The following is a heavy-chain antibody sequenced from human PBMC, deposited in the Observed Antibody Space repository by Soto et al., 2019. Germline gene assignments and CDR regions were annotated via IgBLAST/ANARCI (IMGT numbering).Heavy chain of an antibody. CDR2: TRNKANSYTT. CDR1: GFTFSDHY. V-gene: IGHV3-72*01. CDR3: ARVGSSGWNDY. D-gene: IGHD6-19*01. Sequence: GGSLRLSCAASGFTFSDHYMDWVRQAPGKGLEWVGRTRNKANSYTTEYAASVKGRFTISRDDSKNSLYLQMNTLKAEDTAVYYSARVGSSGWNDYWGQGTLVTVSS. J-gene: IGHJ4*02.